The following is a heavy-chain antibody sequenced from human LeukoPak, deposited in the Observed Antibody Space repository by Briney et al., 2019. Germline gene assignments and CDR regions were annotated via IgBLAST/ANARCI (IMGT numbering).Heavy chain of an antibody. V-gene: IGHV4-31*03. CDR1: GGSISSGGYY. J-gene: IGHJ6*02. Sequence: SETLSLTCTVSGGSISSGGYYWSWIRQHPGKGLEWIGYIYYSGSTYYNPSLKSRATISVDTSKNQFSLKLSSVTAADTAVYYCARGTAMVRYYYGMDVWGQGTTVTVSS. CDR3: ARGTAMVRYYYGMDV. D-gene: IGHD5-18*01. CDR2: IYYSGST.